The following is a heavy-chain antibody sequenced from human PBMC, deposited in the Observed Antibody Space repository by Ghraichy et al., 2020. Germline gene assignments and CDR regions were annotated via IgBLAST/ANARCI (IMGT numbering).Heavy chain of an antibody. CDR2: ISSSSSYI. CDR1: GFTFSSYS. D-gene: IGHD6-19*01. V-gene: IGHV3-21*01. CDR3: ARARGSGWGIVDFDY. Sequence: GSLRLSCAASGFTFSSYSMNWVRQAPGKGLEWVSSISSSSSYIYYADSVKGRFTISRDNAKNSLYLQMNSLRAEDTAVYYCARARGSGWGIVDFDYWGQGTLVTVSS. J-gene: IGHJ4*02.